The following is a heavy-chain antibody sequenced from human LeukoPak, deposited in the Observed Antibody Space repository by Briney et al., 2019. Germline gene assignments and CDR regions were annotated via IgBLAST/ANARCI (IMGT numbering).Heavy chain of an antibody. CDR1: GGSISSGGYS. D-gene: IGHD2-2*01. CDR3: ARDSAYCSRTSCYDYYYYGMDV. CDR2: IYHSGST. V-gene: IGHV4-30-2*01. J-gene: IGHJ6*02. Sequence: SQTLSLTCAVSGGSISSGGYSWSWIRQPPGKGLEWIGYIYHSGSTYYNPSLKSRVTISVDTSKNQFSLKLRSVTAADTAVYYCARDSAYCSRTSCYDYYYYGMDVWGQGTTVTVSS.